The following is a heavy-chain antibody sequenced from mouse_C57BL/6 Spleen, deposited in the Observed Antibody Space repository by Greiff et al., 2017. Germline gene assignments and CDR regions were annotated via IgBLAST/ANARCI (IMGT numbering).Heavy chain of an antibody. J-gene: IGHJ2*01. CDR2: ILPGRGST. V-gene: IGHV1-9*01. Sequence: QVQLQQSGAELMKPGASVKLSCKATGYTFTGYWIEWVKQRPGHGLEWIGEILPGRGSTNYNEKFKGKATFTAATSSTTAYMQRSSLTTEDAAVYYCARESNWADDFDYWGQGTTLTGSS. CDR3: ARESNWADDFDY. CDR1: GYTFTGYW. D-gene: IGHD4-1*02.